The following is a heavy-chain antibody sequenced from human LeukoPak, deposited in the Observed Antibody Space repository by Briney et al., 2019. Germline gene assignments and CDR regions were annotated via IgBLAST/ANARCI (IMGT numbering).Heavy chain of an antibody. Sequence: PSQTLSLTCTASGGSISSGDYYWSWIRQPAGKGLEWIGRIYTSGNTNYNPSLKSRVTMSVDTSKNQFSLKLSSVTAADTAVYYCARAGVTVGGDYYFYYMDVWGKGTTVTVSS. V-gene: IGHV4-61*02. J-gene: IGHJ6*03. CDR2: IYTSGNT. D-gene: IGHD4-11*01. CDR3: ARAGVTVGGDYYFYYMDV. CDR1: GGSISSGDYY.